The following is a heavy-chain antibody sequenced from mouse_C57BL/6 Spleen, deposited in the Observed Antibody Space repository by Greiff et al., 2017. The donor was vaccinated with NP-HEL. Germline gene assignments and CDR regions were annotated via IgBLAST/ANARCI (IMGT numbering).Heavy chain of an antibody. CDR1: GFTFTDYY. J-gene: IGHJ3*01. Sequence: EVQVVESGGGLVQPGGSLSLSCAASGFTFTDYYMSWVRQPPGKALEWMGFIRNKDNGYTTEYSASVKGQFTISTDNSQSILYLQMNALRAEDSATYSYESYCYGCSYDWFADWGQGTLVTVSA. V-gene: IGHV7-3*01. CDR2: IRNKDNGYTT. CDR3: ESYCYGCSYDWFAD. D-gene: IGHD1-1*01.